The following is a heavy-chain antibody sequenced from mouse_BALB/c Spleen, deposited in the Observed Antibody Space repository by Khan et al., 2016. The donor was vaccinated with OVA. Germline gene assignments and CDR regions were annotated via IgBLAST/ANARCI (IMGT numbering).Heavy chain of an antibody. J-gene: IGHJ3*01. Sequence: EVQLQESGPGLVKPSQSLSLTCTVTGYSITSDYAWNWIRQFPGNRLEWMGYINYSGSTSKKPSLKSRMSIIRDTSKNQIFLQLNSVTTEDTATYYCVRGRSYWGQGTLVTVSA. V-gene: IGHV3-2*02. CDR3: VRGRSY. CDR2: INYSGST. CDR1: GYSITSDYA.